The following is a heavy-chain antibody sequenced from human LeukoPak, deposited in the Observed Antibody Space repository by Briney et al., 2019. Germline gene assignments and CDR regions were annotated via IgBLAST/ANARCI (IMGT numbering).Heavy chain of an antibody. CDR2: IDPNSGGT. CDR1: GYTFTDYA. Sequence: ASVKVSCKASGYTFTDYAMHWVRQAPGQGLEWMGRIDPNSGGTHYPQKFQGRVTVTRDTSITTAYMELSRLTSDDTAVYFCTRDLTTSGPIGIWGQGTLVTVSA. V-gene: IGHV1-2*06. D-gene: IGHD3-9*01. J-gene: IGHJ4*02. CDR3: TRDLTTSGPIGI.